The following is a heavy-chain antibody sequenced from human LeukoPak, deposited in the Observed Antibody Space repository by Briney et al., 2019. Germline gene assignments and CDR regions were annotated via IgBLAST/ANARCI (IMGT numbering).Heavy chain of an antibody. CDR1: GGSISSYY. J-gene: IGHJ5*02. CDR2: IYYSGST. D-gene: IGHD2-15*01. Sequence: SETLSLTCTVSGGSISSYYWSWIRQPPGKGLEWIGYIYYSGSTNYNPSLKSRVTISVDTSKNQFSLKLSSVTAADTAVYYCSREVVVAATSTPNWFDPLGQGTLVTVSS. V-gene: IGHV4-59*01. CDR3: SREVVVAATSTPNWFDP.